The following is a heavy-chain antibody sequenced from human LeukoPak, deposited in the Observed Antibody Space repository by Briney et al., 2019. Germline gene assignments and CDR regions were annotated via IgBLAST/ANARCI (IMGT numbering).Heavy chain of an antibody. CDR3: AKEDKRYCSSTSCYQSDY. D-gene: IGHD2-2*01. Sequence: GGSLRLSCAASGFTFRSYDMHWVRQAPGKGLEWVAFISYDGSNEYYADSVRGRFTISRDNSENTLYLQMNSLRAEDTAVYYCAKEDKRYCSSTSCYQSDYWGQGTLVTVSS. CDR1: GFTFRSYD. CDR2: ISYDGSNE. V-gene: IGHV3-30*18. J-gene: IGHJ4*02.